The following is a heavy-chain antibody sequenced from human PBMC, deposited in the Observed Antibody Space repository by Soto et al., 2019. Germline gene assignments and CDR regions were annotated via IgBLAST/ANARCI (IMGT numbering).Heavy chain of an antibody. D-gene: IGHD3-3*01. CDR2: ISSSSSTI. V-gene: IGHV3-48*02. J-gene: IGHJ6*02. Sequence: GGSLRLSCAASGFTFSSYSMNWVRQAPGKGLEWVSYISSSSSTIYYADSVKGRFTISRDNAKNSLYLQMNSLRDEDTAVYYCARTYYDFWSGYPKYGMDVWGQGTTVTVSS. CDR3: ARTYYDFWSGYPKYGMDV. CDR1: GFTFSSYS.